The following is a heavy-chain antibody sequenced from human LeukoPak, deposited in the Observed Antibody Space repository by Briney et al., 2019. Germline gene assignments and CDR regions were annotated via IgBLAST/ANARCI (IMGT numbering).Heavy chain of an antibody. J-gene: IGHJ5*02. V-gene: IGHV1-69*06. D-gene: IGHD6-13*01. Sequence: SVKVSCKASGGTFSSCAISWVRQALGQGLEWMGGIIPIFGTANYAQKFQGRVTITADKSTSTAYMELSSLRSEDTAVYYCARDHRGIAADWFDPWGQGTLVTVSS. CDR1: GGTFSSCA. CDR2: IIPIFGTA. CDR3: ARDHRGIAADWFDP.